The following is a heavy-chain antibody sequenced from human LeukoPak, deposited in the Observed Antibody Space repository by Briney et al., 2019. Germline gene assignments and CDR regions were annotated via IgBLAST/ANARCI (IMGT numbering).Heavy chain of an antibody. CDR2: IDHSGAT. V-gene: IGHV4-38-2*02. Sequence: SETLSLTCTVSGYSISTSYYWGWIRQPPGKGLEWIGSIDHSGATYYNPSLGSRVTISVDTSRNQFSLKLSSVTAADTAVYYCARAGILVVMGYMDVWGKGTTVTVSS. CDR1: GYSISTSYY. CDR3: ARAGILVVMGYMDV. D-gene: IGHD3-22*01. J-gene: IGHJ6*03.